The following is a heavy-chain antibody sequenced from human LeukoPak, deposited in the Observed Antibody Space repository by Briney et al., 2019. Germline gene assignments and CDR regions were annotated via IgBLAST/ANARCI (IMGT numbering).Heavy chain of an antibody. D-gene: IGHD2-21*01. Sequence: GGSLRLSCAASGFTFSSYAMSWVRQAPGKGLEWVSAISGSGGSTYYADSVKGRFTISRDNSKNTVYLQMNSLRAEDTAVFYCARGSLGSSTSSDCCPLDYWGQGALVTVSS. CDR2: ISGSGGST. CDR3: ARGSLGSSTSSDCCPLDY. CDR1: GFTFSSYA. V-gene: IGHV3-23*01. J-gene: IGHJ4*02.